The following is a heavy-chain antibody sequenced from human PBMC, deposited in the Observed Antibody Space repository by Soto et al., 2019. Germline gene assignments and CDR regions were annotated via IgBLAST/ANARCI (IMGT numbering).Heavy chain of an antibody. CDR3: AKDRRDGDFMHILVVDF. CDR2: MSYDESKK. CDR1: GFRLSSHA. D-gene: IGHD2-15*01. Sequence: QVRLVESGGGVVQPGGSLRLSCATSGFRLSSHAMHWVRQAPGKGLEWVALMSYDESKKYYADSVKGRFTISRDTSKNTLVLEMNNLRVEDTAVYYCAKDRRDGDFMHILVVDFWGQGALVTVSS. J-gene: IGHJ4*02. V-gene: IGHV3-30*18.